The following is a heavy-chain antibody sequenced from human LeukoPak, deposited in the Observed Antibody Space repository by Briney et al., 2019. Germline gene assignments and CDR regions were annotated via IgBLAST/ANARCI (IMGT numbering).Heavy chain of an antibody. V-gene: IGHV3-33*01. CDR1: GFTFSSYG. CDR2: IWYDGSNK. CDR3: ARELLWFGELSRPMGY. Sequence: PGGSLTLSCAASGFTFSSYGMHWVRQAPGKGLEWVAVIWYDGSNKYYADSVKGRFTNSRDNSKNTLYLQMNSLRAEDTAVYYCARELLWFGELSRPMGYWGQGTLLIVSS. D-gene: IGHD3-10*01. J-gene: IGHJ4*02.